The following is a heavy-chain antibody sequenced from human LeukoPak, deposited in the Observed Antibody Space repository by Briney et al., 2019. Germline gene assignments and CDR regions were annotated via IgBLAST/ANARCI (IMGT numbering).Heavy chain of an antibody. V-gene: IGHV3-23*01. CDR2: IRSNGGDT. Sequence: GGSLRLSCAASGFTFREYSMSWVRQAPGKGLEWVSNIRSNGGDTYYTDSVKGRFTISRDNSKNTLYLEMNSLRAGDTAVYYCAKGGYNTWFDPWGRGTLVTVSS. CDR1: GFTFREYS. CDR3: AKGGYNTWFDP. J-gene: IGHJ5*02. D-gene: IGHD2-15*01.